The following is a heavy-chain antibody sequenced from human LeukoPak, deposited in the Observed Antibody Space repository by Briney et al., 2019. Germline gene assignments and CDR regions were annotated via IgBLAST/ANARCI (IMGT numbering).Heavy chain of an antibody. Sequence: ASVKVSCKASGYTFTGYYMHWVRQAPGQGLEWMGWINPNGGGTNYAQKFQGRVTMTRDTSISTAYMELSGLRSDDTAVYYCARDTTRDNWFDPWGQGTLVTVSS. CDR1: GYTFTGYY. D-gene: IGHD1-26*01. CDR2: INPNGGGT. V-gene: IGHV1-2*02. CDR3: ARDTTRDNWFDP. J-gene: IGHJ5*02.